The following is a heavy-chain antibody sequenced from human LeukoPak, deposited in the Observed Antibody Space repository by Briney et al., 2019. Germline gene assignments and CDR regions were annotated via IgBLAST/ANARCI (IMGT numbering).Heavy chain of an antibody. J-gene: IGHJ4*02. CDR1: GFTFSSYS. V-gene: IGHV3-21*01. CDR2: ISSSSSYI. Sequence: GGSLRLSCAASGFTFSSYSMNWVRQAPGKGLEWVSSISSSSSYIYYADSVKGRFTISRDNAKNSLYLQMNSLRAEDTAVYYCAREQHYYGSGSPSFDYWGQGTLVTVSS. D-gene: IGHD3-10*01. CDR3: AREQHYYGSGSPSFDY.